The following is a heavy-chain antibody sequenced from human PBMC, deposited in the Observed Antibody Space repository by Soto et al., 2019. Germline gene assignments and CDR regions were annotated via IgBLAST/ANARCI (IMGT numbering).Heavy chain of an antibody. Sequence: QVRLVQSGAEVKKPESSVKVSCKPSGGTFNSYAIHWVRQAPGQGLEWMGAIIPISGTANSAQKFQGRVTITADKSTSAVYMDLRSLRSEDTAVYYCARWGGRSCIGDNCFYKPVDVWGQGTRVTVSS. CDR2: IIPISGTA. CDR1: GGTFNSYA. V-gene: IGHV1-69*06. D-gene: IGHD2-15*01. J-gene: IGHJ4*02. CDR3: ARWGGRSCIGDNCFYKPVDV.